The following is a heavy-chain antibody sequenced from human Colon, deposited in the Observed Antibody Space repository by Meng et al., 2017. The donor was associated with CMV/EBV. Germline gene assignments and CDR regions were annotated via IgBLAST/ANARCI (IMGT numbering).Heavy chain of an antibody. J-gene: IGHJ5*02. CDR1: Y. Sequence: YMRWVRQAPGQGLEWMGIINPSGGSTSYAQKFQGRVTMTRDTSTSTVYMELSSLRSEDTAVYYCARDRWGDIVVVPAAPGNNWFDPWGQGTLVTVSS. CDR3: ARDRWGDIVVVPAAPGNNWFDP. V-gene: IGHV1-46*01. D-gene: IGHD2-2*01. CDR2: INPSGGST.